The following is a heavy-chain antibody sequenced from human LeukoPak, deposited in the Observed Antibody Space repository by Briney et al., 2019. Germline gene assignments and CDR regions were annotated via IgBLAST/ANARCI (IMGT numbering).Heavy chain of an antibody. CDR3: TTDHYDSSGALDY. V-gene: IGHV3-15*01. CDR2: IKSKTDGGTT. Sequence: PGGSLRLSCAASGFTFSSHAMSWVRQAPGKGLEWVGRIKSKTDGGTTDYAAPVKGRFTISRDDSKNTLYLQMNSLKTEDTAVYYCTTDHYDSSGALDYWGQGTLVTVSS. CDR1: GFTFSSHA. D-gene: IGHD3-22*01. J-gene: IGHJ4*02.